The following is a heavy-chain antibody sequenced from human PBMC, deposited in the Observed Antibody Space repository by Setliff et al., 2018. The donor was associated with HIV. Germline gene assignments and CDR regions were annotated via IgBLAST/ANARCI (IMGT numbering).Heavy chain of an antibody. CDR2: IRYDGSEK. V-gene: IGHV3-30*02. J-gene: IGHJ3*01. CDR1: GFTFSSYG. D-gene: IGHD3-3*01. CDR3: ARDATYYNFWSGSYDAFDV. Sequence: GGSLRLSCPASGFTFSSYGMHWVRQAPGKGLEWVAFIRYDGSEKYYIESVKGRLTISRDNSKKMLYLQMNSLRAEDTAVYYCARDATYYNFWSGSYDAFDVWGPGTMVTVSS.